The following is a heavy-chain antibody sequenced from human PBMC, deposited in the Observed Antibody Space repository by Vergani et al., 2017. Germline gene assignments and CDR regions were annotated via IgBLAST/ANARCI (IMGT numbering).Heavy chain of an antibody. J-gene: IGHJ6*02. Sequence: EVQLVESGGGLVQPGGSLRLSCAAPGFTFSSYWMSWVRQAPGKGLEWVANIKQDGSEKYYVDSVKGRFTISRDNAKNSLYLQMNSLRAEDTAVYYCARGSSLVLDYYYGMDVWGQGP. V-gene: IGHV3-7*01. CDR3: ARGSSLVLDYYYGMDV. CDR1: GFTFSSYW. D-gene: IGHD6-13*01. CDR2: IKQDGSEK.